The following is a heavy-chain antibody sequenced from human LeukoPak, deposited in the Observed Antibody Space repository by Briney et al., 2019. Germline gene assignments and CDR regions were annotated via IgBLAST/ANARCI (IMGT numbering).Heavy chain of an antibody. CDR2: ISGSGGGT. V-gene: IGHV3-23*01. CDR1: GITLSNYG. D-gene: IGHD3-22*01. J-gene: IGHJ4*02. Sequence: PGGSLRLSCAVSGITLSNYGMSWARQAPGKGLEWVAGISGSGGGTNYADSVKGRFTISGDNPKNTLYLQMNSLRAEDTAVYFCAKRGVVIRVILVGFHKEAYYFDSWGQGALVTVSS. CDR3: AKRGVVIRVILVGFHKEAYYFDS.